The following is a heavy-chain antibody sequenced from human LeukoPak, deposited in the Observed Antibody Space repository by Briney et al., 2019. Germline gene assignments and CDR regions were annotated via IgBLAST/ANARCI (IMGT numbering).Heavy chain of an antibody. CDR2: ISSSSSTI. CDR1: GFTFSSYS. CDR3: ARDSERGSYGYFDY. V-gene: IGHV3-48*01. D-gene: IGHD1-26*01. Sequence: GGSPRLSCAASGFTFSSYSMNWVRQAPGKGLEWVSYISSSSSTIYYADSVKGRFTISRDNAKNSLYLQMNSLRAEDTAVYYCARDSERGSYGYFDYWGQGTLVTVSS. J-gene: IGHJ4*02.